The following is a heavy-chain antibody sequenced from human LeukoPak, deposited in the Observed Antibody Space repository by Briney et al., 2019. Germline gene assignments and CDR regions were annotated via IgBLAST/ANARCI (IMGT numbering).Heavy chain of an antibody. CDR1: GFTFSSYG. CDR2: IWYDGSNK. J-gene: IGHJ4*02. Sequence: PGRSLRLSCAASGFTFSSYGMHWVRQAPGKGLEWVAVIWYDGSNKYYADSVKGRFTISRDSSKNTLYLQMNSLRAEDTAVYYCARDRNMYSSSWYMVYWGQGTLVTVSS. V-gene: IGHV3-33*01. CDR3: ARDRNMYSSSWYMVY. D-gene: IGHD6-13*01.